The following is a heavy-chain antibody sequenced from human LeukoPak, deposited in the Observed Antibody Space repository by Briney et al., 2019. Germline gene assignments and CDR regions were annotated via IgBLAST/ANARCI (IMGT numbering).Heavy chain of an antibody. D-gene: IGHD4-17*01. CDR1: GYTFTSYY. CDR3: ARENGDYAHAFDI. CDR2: INPSGGST. Sequence: ASVKVSCKASGYTFTSYYMHWVRQAPGQGLEWMGIINPSGGSTSYAQKFQGRVTMTRDMSTSTAYMELRSLRSDDTAVYYCARENGDYAHAFDIWGQGTMVTVSS. J-gene: IGHJ3*02. V-gene: IGHV1-46*01.